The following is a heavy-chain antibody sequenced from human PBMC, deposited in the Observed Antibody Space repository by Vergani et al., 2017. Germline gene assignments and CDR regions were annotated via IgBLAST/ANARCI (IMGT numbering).Heavy chain of an antibody. CDR2: ISADNGNT. CDR3: ARGFGVWVIYRSKVAYYYGMDV. J-gene: IGHJ6*02. Sequence: QVQLVQSGAEVKKPGASVKVSCKASGYTFTSYGISWVRQAPGQGLEWMGWISADNGNTNYAQKLQGRVTMTTDTSTSTAYMELSSLRSDDTAVYYCARGFGVWVIYRSKVAYYYGMDVWGQGSTVTVSS. V-gene: IGHV1-18*01. CDR1: GYTFTSYG. D-gene: IGHD3-16*02.